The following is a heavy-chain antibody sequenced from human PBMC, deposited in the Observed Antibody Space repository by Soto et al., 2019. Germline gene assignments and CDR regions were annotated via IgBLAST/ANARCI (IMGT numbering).Heavy chain of an antibody. D-gene: IGHD3-16*01. CDR3: ARGGRGLLGAFDT. V-gene: IGHV3-30*09. J-gene: IGHJ3*02. CDR1: GFSFSSYS. Sequence: QGQLMESGGGLVQPGKSLRLSCAASGFSFSSYSLHWVRQAPGKGLEWVAVISYNGLSQFYADSVRGRLAISRDNAKNTLYKQMNRLRDEETSVYFCARGGRGLLGAFDTWGEGTRVTVSS. CDR2: ISYNGLSQ.